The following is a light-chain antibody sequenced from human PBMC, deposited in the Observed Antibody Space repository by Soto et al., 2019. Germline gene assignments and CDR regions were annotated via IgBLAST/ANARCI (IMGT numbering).Light chain of an antibody. CDR3: QQYTNYPWT. CDR2: DVS. Sequence: DIQMTQAPPTLSASVGDRVTITCRASQSISSWLAWYQQRPGKAANLLIYDVSSLDSGVPSRFSGSGSGTEFTLTISSLQPDDFATYYCQQYTNYPWTFGQGTKVEIK. J-gene: IGKJ1*01. CDR1: QSISSW. V-gene: IGKV1-5*01.